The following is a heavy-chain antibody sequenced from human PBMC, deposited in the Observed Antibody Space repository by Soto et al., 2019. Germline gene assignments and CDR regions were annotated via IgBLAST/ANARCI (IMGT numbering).Heavy chain of an antibody. CDR1: GFTFSSYA. Sequence: GGSLRLSCAASGFTFSSYAMSWVRQAPGKGLEWVSAISGSGGSTYYAASVKGRFTISRDNSKNTLYLQMNSLRAEDTAVYYCAKDRVLLWWLLLFLPRSVYWGQGTLVTVSS. CDR2: ISGSGGST. V-gene: IGHV3-23*01. D-gene: IGHD2-21*02. CDR3: AKDRVLLWWLLLFLPRSVY. J-gene: IGHJ4*02.